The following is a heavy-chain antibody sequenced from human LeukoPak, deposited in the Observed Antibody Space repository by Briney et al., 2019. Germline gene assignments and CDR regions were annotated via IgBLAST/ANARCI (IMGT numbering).Heavy chain of an antibody. Sequence: GGSLRLSCAASGFSFSDYAMHWVRQAPGKGLEWVAVILYDGSKKYHADSVKGRFTVSRDNSENTLYLQMNSLRAEDTAVYYCARVSQPMVRGVRPSYYYYMDVWGKGTTVTVSS. D-gene: IGHD3-10*01. J-gene: IGHJ6*03. V-gene: IGHV3-30-3*01. CDR3: ARVSQPMVRGVRPSYYYYMDV. CDR2: ILYDGSKK. CDR1: GFSFSDYA.